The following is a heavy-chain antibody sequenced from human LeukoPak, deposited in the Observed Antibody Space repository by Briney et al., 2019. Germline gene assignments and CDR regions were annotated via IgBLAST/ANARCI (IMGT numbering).Heavy chain of an antibody. CDR1: GFTFSSNY. J-gene: IGHJ4*02. V-gene: IGHV3-53*01. Sequence: GGSLRLSCAASGFTFSSNYMSWVRQAPGKGLEWVSVIYSGGSTYYADSVKGRFTISRDNSKNTLYLQMNSLRAEDTAVYYCARSYSSSSISEDWGQGTLVTVSS. CDR3: ARSYSSSSISED. CDR2: IYSGGST. D-gene: IGHD6-6*01.